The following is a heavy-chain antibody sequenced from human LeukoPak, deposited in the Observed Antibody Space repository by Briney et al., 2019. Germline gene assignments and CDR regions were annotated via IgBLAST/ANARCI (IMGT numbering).Heavy chain of an antibody. CDR1: GGTFSSYA. CDR3: ARDNWNYGSSMDV. V-gene: IGHV1-69*13. J-gene: IGHJ6*02. Sequence: SVKVSCKASGGTFSSYAISWVRQAPGQGLEWMGGIIPIFGTANYAQKFQGRVTITADESTSTAYMELSSLRSEDTAVYYCARDNWNYGSSMDVWGQGTTVTVSS. CDR2: IIPIFGTA. D-gene: IGHD1-7*01.